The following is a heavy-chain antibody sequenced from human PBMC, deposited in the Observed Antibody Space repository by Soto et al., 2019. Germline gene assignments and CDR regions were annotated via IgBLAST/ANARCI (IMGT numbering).Heavy chain of an antibody. CDR3: ARGRSASSDFDS. V-gene: IGHV3-66*01. Sequence: EVQLVESGGGLVQPGGSLRLSCAASGFTVSTYYMNWVRQAPGEGLEWASVVYSGGTTYYADSVRGRFTTSRDNSKSTLFLQMNSLRAEDTAVYYCARGRSASSDFDSWGQGTLVTVSS. D-gene: IGHD1-26*01. CDR1: GFTVSTYY. J-gene: IGHJ4*02. CDR2: VYSGGTT.